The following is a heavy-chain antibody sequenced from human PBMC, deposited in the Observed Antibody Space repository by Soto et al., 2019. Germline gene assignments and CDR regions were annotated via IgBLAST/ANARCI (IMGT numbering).Heavy chain of an antibody. J-gene: IGHJ6*02. CDR2: IIPIFGTA. Sequence: ASVKVSCKASGGTFSSYAISWVRQAPGQGLEWMGGIIPIFGTANYAQKFQGRVTITADESTSTAYMELSSLRSEDTAVYYCAGGYSGYDPTDYYYYGMDVWGQGTTVTVSS. CDR1: GGTFSSYA. V-gene: IGHV1-69*13. CDR3: AGGYSGYDPTDYYYYGMDV. D-gene: IGHD5-12*01.